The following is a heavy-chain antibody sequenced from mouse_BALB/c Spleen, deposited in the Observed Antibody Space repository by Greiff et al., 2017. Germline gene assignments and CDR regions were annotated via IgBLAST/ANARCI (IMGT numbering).Heavy chain of an antibody. Sequence: VQLQQSGPSLVKPSQTLSLTCSVTGDSITSGYWNWIRKFPGNKLEYMGYISYSGSTYYNPSLKSRISITRDTSKNQYYLQLNSVTTEDTATYYCARAAYYRYEDAMDYWGQGTSVTVSS. J-gene: IGHJ4*01. V-gene: IGHV3-8*02. CDR2: ISYSGST. D-gene: IGHD2-14*01. CDR1: GDSITSGY. CDR3: ARAAYYRYEDAMDY.